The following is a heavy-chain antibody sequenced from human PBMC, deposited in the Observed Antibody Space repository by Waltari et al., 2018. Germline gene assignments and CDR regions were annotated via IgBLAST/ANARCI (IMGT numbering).Heavy chain of an antibody. J-gene: IGHJ6*02. D-gene: IGHD3-3*01. CDR2: ISSSSSYI. Sequence: EVQLVESGGGLVKPGASLRLSCAASGFTFSSYSMNWVRQAPGKGLEWVQSISSSSSYIYYADSVKGRFTISRDNAKNSLYLQMNSLRAEDTAVYYCARDQGAYDFWSGYYNYYYYGMDVWGQGTTVTVSS. CDR3: ARDQGAYDFWSGYYNYYYYGMDV. CDR1: GFTFSSYS. V-gene: IGHV3-21*01.